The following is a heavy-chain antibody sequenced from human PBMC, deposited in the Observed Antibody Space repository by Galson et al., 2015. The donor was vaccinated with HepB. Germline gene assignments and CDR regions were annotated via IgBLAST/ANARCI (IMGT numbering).Heavy chain of an antibody. V-gene: IGHV1-18*01. CDR2: INSYNGNT. CDR1: GYKFTNYG. J-gene: IGHJ5*02. CDR3: ARDHTVTSKNWFDP. Sequence: SVKVSCKASGYKFTNYGINWVRQAPGQGLEWMGWINSYNGNTDYAQKFQGRVTMTTGTSTTTAYMELRRLRSDDTAVYYCARDHTVTSKNWFDPWGQGTLVTVSS. D-gene: IGHD4-17*01.